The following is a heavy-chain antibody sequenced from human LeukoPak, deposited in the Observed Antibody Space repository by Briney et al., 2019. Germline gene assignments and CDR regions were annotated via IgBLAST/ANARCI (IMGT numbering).Heavy chain of an antibody. CDR2: ISSSGNTI. CDR3: ARELYDGSGYYFSHFDY. Sequence: PGGSLRLSCAASGFAFSNYEMNWVRQAPGKGLEWVSYISSSGNTIYYADSLKGRFTISRDNAKNSLYLQIDSLRAEDTAVYFCARELYDGSGYYFSHFDYWGQGTLVTVSS. J-gene: IGHJ4*02. D-gene: IGHD3-22*01. V-gene: IGHV3-48*03. CDR1: GFAFSNYE.